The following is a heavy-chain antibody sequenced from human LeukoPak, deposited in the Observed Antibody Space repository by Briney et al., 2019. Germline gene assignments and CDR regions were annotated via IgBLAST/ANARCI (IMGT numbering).Heavy chain of an antibody. CDR1: GGSISSYY. CDR3: AKSTYDLFDY. J-gene: IGHJ4*02. V-gene: IGHV3-23*01. D-gene: IGHD3-3*01. CDR2: ISDSGGST. Sequence: ETLSLTCTVSGGSISSYYWSWIRQPPGKGPEWVSGISDSGGSTQYVDSVKGRFTISRDNSKNTLHLQMNSLRAEDTAVYYCAKSTYDLFDYWGQGTLVTVSS.